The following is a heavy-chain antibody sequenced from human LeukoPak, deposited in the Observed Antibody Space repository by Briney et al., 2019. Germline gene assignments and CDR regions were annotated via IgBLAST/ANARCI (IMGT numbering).Heavy chain of an antibody. V-gene: IGHV1-18*01. CDR3: ARASTHRYNWKSGQLNDAFDI. D-gene: IGHD1-20*01. CDR1: GYTFTSYG. J-gene: IGHJ3*02. CDR2: IGAYNGNT. Sequence: ASVKVSCKASGYTFTSYGISWVRQAPGQGLEWMGWIGAYNGNTNYAQKLQGRVTMSTDTSTSTAYMELRSLRSDDTAVYYCARASTHRYNWKSGQLNDAFDIWGQGTMVTVSS.